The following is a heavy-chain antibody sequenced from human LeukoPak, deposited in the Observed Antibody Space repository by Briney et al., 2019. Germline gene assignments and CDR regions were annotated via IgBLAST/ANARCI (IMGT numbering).Heavy chain of an antibody. D-gene: IGHD2-15*01. V-gene: IGHV3-53*01. CDR1: GFTVSSSY. J-gene: IGHJ4*02. Sequence: TGGSLRLSCAASGFTVSSSYMSWVRQAPGKGLEWVSVIHSSGNTYYADSVKGRFTISRDNSKNTMYLQMNSLRAEDTAVYYCTRDLNSGGSCWGQGTLVIVSS. CDR3: TRDLNSGGSC. CDR2: IHSSGNT.